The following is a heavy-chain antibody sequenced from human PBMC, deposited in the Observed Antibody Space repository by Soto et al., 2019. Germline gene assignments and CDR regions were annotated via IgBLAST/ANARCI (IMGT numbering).Heavy chain of an antibody. D-gene: IGHD6-13*01. CDR1: GLSFSGYY. Sequence: ASEILSLTCAFFGLSFSGYYWTLIRQPPGKGLEWIGEINDSGSTNYNPSLKSRVSMSLDTSKNQFSLKVSSVTAADTAVYYCARGGAAAATSYYYYGLDVWGQGTTVTVSS. V-gene: IGHV4-34*01. J-gene: IGHJ6*02. CDR3: ARGGAAAATSYYYYGLDV. CDR2: INDSGST.